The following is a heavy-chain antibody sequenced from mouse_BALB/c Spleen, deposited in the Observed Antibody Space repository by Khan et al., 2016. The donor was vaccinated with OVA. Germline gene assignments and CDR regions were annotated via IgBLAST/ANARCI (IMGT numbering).Heavy chain of an antibody. D-gene: IGHD1-3*01. CDR2: INTYTGEP. Sequence: LVESGPEVKKPGETVKISCKASGYTFTNFGMNWVRQAPGKGLKWMGWINTYTGEPTYADEFKGRFAFSLDTSASTAYLQLNNLKNEDTATYVGGRVEYNGTMDSWGQGTSVTVSA. J-gene: IGHJ4*01. V-gene: IGHV9-3-1*01. CDR1: GYTFTNFG. CDR3: GRVEYNGTMDS.